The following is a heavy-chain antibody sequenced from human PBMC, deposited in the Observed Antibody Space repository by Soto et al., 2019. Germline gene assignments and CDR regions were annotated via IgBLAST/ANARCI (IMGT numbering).Heavy chain of an antibody. CDR1: GGSFSGYY. V-gene: IGHV4-34*01. Sequence: SETLSLTCAVYGGSFSGYYWSWIRQPPGKGLEWIGEINHSGSTNYNPSLKSRVTISVDTSKNQFSLKLSSVTAADTAVYYCARGPLIVGAPPRAFDPWGQGTLVTVSS. CDR3: ARGPLIVGAPPRAFDP. CDR2: INHSGST. J-gene: IGHJ5*02. D-gene: IGHD1-26*01.